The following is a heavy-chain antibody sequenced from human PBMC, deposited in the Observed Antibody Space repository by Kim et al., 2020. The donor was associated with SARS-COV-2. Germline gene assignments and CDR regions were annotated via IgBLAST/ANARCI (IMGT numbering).Heavy chain of an antibody. Sequence: GGSLRLSCTASGLNFDNSAMNWVRQTPGKGLEWVAVISFDGRNKEYADSVKGRFTISRDNSRSTLYLEMNSLRVEDTAVYYCARGNYYESMTLSDDYNGMDVWGQGTTVTVSS. CDR2: ISFDGRNK. V-gene: IGHV3-30*03. J-gene: IGHJ6*02. CDR1: GLNFDNSA. D-gene: IGHD3-22*01. CDR3: ARGNYYESMTLSDDYNGMDV.